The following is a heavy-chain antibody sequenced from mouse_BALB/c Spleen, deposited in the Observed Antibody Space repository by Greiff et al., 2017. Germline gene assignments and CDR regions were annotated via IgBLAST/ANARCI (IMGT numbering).Heavy chain of an antibody. J-gene: IGHJ4*01. CDR1: GFTFSSYA. V-gene: IGHV5-6-5*01. Sequence: DVQLVESGGGLVKPGGSLKLSCAASGFTFSSYAMSWVRQTPEKRLEWVASISSGGSTYYPDSVKGRFTISRDNARNILYLQMSSLRSEDTAMYYCARGRGNYDAMDYWGQGTSVTVSS. D-gene: IGHD2-1*01. CDR2: ISSGGST. CDR3: ARGRGNYDAMDY.